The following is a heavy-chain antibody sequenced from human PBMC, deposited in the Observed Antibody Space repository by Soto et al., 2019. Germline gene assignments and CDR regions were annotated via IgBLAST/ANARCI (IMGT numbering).Heavy chain of an antibody. D-gene: IGHD3-22*01. V-gene: IGHV3-23*01. CDR3: AKRYYDSSGYSPFDY. CDR2: ISGSGSST. J-gene: IGHJ4*02. Sequence: GGSLRLSCAASGFTFSSYAMSWVRQAPGKGLEWVSAISGSGSSTYYADSVKGRFTISRDNSKNTLYLQMNSLRAEDTAVYYCAKRYYDSSGYSPFDYWGQGTLVTVSS. CDR1: GFTFSSYA.